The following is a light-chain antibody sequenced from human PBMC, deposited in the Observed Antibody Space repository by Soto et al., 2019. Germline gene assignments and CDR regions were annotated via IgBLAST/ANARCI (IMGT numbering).Light chain of an antibody. CDR2: DAS. CDR3: QQYNTYSWT. J-gene: IGKJ1*01. V-gene: IGKV1-5*01. CDR1: QSLNRW. Sequence: IYIVHSPSILSSSLWYRFTITCRASQSLNRWLAWYQQKPGKAPKLLIYDASSLQSGVPSRFSGSGSGTEFALTISSLQPDDFATYYCQQYNTYSWTFGPGTKV.